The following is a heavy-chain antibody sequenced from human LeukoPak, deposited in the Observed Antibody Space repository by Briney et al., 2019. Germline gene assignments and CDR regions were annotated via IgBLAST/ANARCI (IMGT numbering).Heavy chain of an antibody. CDR1: GFTVSSNY. Sequence: GGSLRLSCAASGFTVSSNYMSWVRQAPGKGLEWVSVIYSGGSTYYVDSVKGRFTISRDSPKNTLYLQMNSLRAEDTAVYYCARDSSMVRSPPTNWGQGTLVTVSS. V-gene: IGHV3-53*01. D-gene: IGHD3-10*01. CDR3: ARDSSMVRSPPTN. CDR2: IYSGGST. J-gene: IGHJ4*02.